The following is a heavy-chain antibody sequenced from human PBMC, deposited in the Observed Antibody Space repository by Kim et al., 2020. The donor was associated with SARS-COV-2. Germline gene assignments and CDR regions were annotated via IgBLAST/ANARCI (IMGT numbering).Heavy chain of an antibody. D-gene: IGHD3-22*01. CDR2: INTNTGIP. Sequence: ASVKVSCKASGYTFTSYTINWVRQAPGQGLEWMGWINTNTGIPTSAQGFTGRFVFSLDTSVSTAYLQISSLKAEDTAVYYCARYYYDSSGYYYVHYFDYWGQGTLVTVSS. J-gene: IGHJ4*02. CDR1: GYTFTSYT. V-gene: IGHV7-4-1*02. CDR3: ARYYYDSSGYYYVHYFDY.